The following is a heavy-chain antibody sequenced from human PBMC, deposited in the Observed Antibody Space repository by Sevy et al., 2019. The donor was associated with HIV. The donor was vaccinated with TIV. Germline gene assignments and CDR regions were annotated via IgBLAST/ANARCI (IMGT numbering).Heavy chain of an antibody. CDR1: GGSISAYY. CDR3: TRSPPVRSGDDSFNWFDP. Sequence: SETLSLTCTVSGGSISAYYWSWIRQPPGKALEYIGFIYYTGSTYYNPSLKNRVTISVDTSKNQFSLNLSSVTAADTAVYYCTRSPPVRSGDDSFNWFDPWGQGTVVTVSS. J-gene: IGHJ5*02. CDR2: IYYTGST. V-gene: IGHV4-59*01. D-gene: IGHD5-12*01.